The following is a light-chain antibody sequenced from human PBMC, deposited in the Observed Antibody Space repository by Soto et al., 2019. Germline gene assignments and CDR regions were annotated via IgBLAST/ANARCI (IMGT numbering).Light chain of an antibody. V-gene: IGKV3-20*01. Sequence: EIVLTQSPGTLSLSPGERATLSCRASQSVSSSYLAWYQQKPGQAPRLLIYGASSRATGIPDRFSGSGSGTDFPLNISRLEPEDFAVYYCPQYGSSSWTFGQGTKVEIK. CDR2: GAS. CDR3: PQYGSSSWT. CDR1: QSVSSSY. J-gene: IGKJ1*01.